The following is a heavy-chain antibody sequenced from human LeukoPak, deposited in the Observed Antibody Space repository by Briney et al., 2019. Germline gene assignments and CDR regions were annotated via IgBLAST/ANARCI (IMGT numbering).Heavy chain of an antibody. V-gene: IGHV4-39*07. CDR3: ARVFWGSKMLVFSSYYYYIDV. J-gene: IGHJ6*03. D-gene: IGHD3-16*01. CDR2: IYYSGST. Sequence: SETLSLTCTVSGDSISSSSYYWGWIRQPPGKGLEWIGSIYYSGSTYYNPSLKSRVTISVDTSKNQFSLKLSSVTAADTAVYYCARVFWGSKMLVFSSYYYYIDVWGKGTTVTVSS. CDR1: GDSISSSSYY.